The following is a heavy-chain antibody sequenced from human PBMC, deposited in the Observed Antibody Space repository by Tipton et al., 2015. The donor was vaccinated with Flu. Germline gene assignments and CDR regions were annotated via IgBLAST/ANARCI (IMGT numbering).Heavy chain of an antibody. CDR3: ASGSGDFDH. J-gene: IGHJ4*02. CDR1: GAPINNFY. V-gene: IGHV4-4*07. Sequence: TLSLTCSVSGAPINNFYWSWIWQSAGKGLEWIGRIYISGNTNYNPSLRSRVTISVDTSKNQISLNLRSVTAADTAVYYCASGSGDFDHWGQGTLVTVSS. D-gene: IGHD3-10*01. CDR2: IYISGNT.